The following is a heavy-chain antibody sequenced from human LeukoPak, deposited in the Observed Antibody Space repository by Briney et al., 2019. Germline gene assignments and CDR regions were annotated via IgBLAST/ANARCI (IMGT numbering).Heavy chain of an antibody. CDR3: AGEIGGKVFDY. CDR1: GITFSNYD. J-gene: IGHJ4*02. V-gene: IGHV3-13*01. Sequence: PGGSLRLSCAASGITFSNYDMHWVRQAAGKGLEWVSVINFGGETSYSGSVKGRFTISRDNAKTSVYLQMNSLRVEDTAVYYCAGEIGGKVFDYGGRGPLVIVSS. CDR2: INFGGET. D-gene: IGHD3-16*01.